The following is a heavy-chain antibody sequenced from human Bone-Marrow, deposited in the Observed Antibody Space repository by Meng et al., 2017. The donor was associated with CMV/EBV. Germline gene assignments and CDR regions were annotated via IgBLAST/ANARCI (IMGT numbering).Heavy chain of an antibody. Sequence: SETLSLTCSVSGDSINNYHCSWIRQSPAKGLEWIGYMHYTGNTQYNPSLKSRVTISMDTSKNQFSLKLSSVTAADTAVYYCARALEYMILAFDIWGQGTMVTVSS. CDR1: GDSINNYH. CDR3: ARALEYMILAFDI. D-gene: IGHD3-22*01. CDR2: MHYTGNT. J-gene: IGHJ3*02. V-gene: IGHV4-59*08.